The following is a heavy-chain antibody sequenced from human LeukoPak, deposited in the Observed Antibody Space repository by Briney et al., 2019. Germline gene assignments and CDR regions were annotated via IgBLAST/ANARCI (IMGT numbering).Heavy chain of an antibody. CDR2: ISSSSSTI. D-gene: IGHD2-15*01. J-gene: IGHJ6*03. Sequence: GGSLRLSCAASGFTFSSYSMNWVRQAPGKGLEWVSYISSSSSTIYYADSVKGRFTISRDNAKNSLYLQMNSLRAEDTAVYYCARDTVVVVAPYYYYMDVWGKGTTVTVSS. V-gene: IGHV3-48*01. CDR1: GFTFSSYS. CDR3: ARDTVVVVAPYYYYMDV.